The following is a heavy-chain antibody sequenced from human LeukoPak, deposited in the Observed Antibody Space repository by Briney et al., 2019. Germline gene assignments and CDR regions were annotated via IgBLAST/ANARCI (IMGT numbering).Heavy chain of an antibody. J-gene: IGHJ4*02. V-gene: IGHV4-59*01. Sequence: SETLSLTCTVSGGSISSYYWSWIRQPPGKGLEWIGYIYYSGSTNYNPSLKSRVTISVDTSKNQFSLKLSSVTAADTAVYYCARAANRVPQDWGQGTLATVSS. CDR3: ARAANRVPQD. CDR2: IYYSGST. CDR1: GGSISSYY. D-gene: IGHD1-14*01.